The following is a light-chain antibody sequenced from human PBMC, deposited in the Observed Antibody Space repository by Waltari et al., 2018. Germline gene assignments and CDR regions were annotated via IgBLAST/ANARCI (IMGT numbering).Light chain of an antibody. J-gene: IGLJ3*02. V-gene: IGLV2-14*01. CDR3: CSFTSRSTWV. CDR2: ALS. CDR1: SSDVGGYNY. Sequence: QSALTQPASVSGSPGQSITISCTGTSSDVGGYNYVSWYQQHPGKVPKLLIFALSNRPSGVSNRFSGSKSGNTASLTISGLQAEDESDYYCCSFTSRSTWVFGGGTKLTVL.